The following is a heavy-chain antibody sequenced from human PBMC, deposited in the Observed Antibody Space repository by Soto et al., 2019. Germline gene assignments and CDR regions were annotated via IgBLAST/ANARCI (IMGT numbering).Heavy chain of an antibody. CDR2: ISAYNGNT. J-gene: IGHJ5*02. V-gene: IGHV1-18*01. D-gene: IGHD6-6*01. Sequence: QVQLVQSGAEVKKPGASVKGSCKASGYTFTSYGISWVRQAPGQGREWMGWISAYNGNTNYAQKLQGRATMTTDTSTSTAYMELRSLRSDDTAVYYCAVLLPSSSEVGWFDPWGQGTLVTVSS. CDR1: GYTFTSYG. CDR3: AVLLPSSSEVGWFDP.